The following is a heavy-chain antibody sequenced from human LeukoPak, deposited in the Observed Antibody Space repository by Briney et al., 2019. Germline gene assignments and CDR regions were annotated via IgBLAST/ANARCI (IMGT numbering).Heavy chain of an antibody. D-gene: IGHD3-22*01. V-gene: IGHV3-53*01. CDR3: ATSFYDSSGYYRVD. J-gene: IGHJ4*02. CDR2: IYSGGST. Sequence: GGSLRLSCAASGFTVSSNYMSWVRQAPGKGLEWVSVIYSGGSTYYADSVKGRFTISRDNSKNTLYLQMNSLRAEDTAVYYCATSFYDSSGYYRVDWGQGTLVTASS. CDR1: GFTVSSNY.